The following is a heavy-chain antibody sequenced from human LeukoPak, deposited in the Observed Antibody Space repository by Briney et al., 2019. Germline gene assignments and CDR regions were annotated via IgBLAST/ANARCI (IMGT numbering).Heavy chain of an antibody. Sequence: GRSLRLSCAASGFTFSSYGMHWVRQAPGRGLEWVAVISYDGSNKYYADSVKGRFTISRDNSKNTLHLQMNSLRAEDTAVYYCAKTYSGYDSDDYWGQGTLVTVSS. J-gene: IGHJ4*02. V-gene: IGHV3-30*18. D-gene: IGHD5-12*01. CDR2: ISYDGSNK. CDR1: GFTFSSYG. CDR3: AKTYSGYDSDDY.